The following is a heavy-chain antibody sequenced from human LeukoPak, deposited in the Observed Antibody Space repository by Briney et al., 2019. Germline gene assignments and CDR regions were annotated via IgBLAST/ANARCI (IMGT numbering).Heavy chain of an antibody. D-gene: IGHD6-6*01. CDR3: ARVTPHTRYSSSEPFDY. V-gene: IGHV4-59*01. J-gene: IGHJ4*02. Sequence: SETLSLTCTVSGGSISSYYWSWIRQPPGKGLEWIGYIYYSGSTNYNPSLKSRVTISVDTSKNQFSLKLSSVTAADTAAYYCARVTPHTRYSSSEPFDYWGQGTLVTVSS. CDR1: GGSISSYY. CDR2: IYYSGST.